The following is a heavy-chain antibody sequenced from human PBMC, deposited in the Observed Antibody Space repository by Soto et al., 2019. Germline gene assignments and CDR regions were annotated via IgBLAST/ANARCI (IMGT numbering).Heavy chain of an antibody. CDR3: VRAKDYYYCMDV. CDR2: VNPNSGNT. V-gene: IGHV1-8*01. CDR1: GYTFTNYD. J-gene: IGHJ6*02. Sequence: QVQLVQAGAEVKKPGASVKVSCKASGYTFTNYDINWVRRATGQGLEWMGWVNPNSGNTGNAQKFQGRLTMTRNTATSTAYMDLSSLTSEDTAVYYCVRAKDYYYCMDVWGQGTTVTVSS.